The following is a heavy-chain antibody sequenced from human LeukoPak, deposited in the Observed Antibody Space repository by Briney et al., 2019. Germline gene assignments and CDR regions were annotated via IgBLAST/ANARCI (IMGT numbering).Heavy chain of an antibody. CDR1: GFTFSRNY. J-gene: IGHJ3*02. CDR2: ISSGGNT. V-gene: IGHV3-53*01. D-gene: IGHD3-22*01. Sequence: GGSLRLSCAASGFTFSRNYMSWVRQAPGKGLEWVSVISSGGNTYYTDSVKGRFTISRDNSKSTLYLQMSSLRVEDTAVYYCARNDRGAFDIWGQGTMVTVSS. CDR3: ARNDRGAFDI.